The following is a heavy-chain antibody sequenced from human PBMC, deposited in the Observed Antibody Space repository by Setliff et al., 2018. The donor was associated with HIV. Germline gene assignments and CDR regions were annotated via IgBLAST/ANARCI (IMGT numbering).Heavy chain of an antibody. V-gene: IGHV1-69*13. CDR1: GYTFTGYY. D-gene: IGHD1-26*01. CDR2: IMPTFGTA. J-gene: IGHJ4*02. Sequence: SVKVSCKASGYTFTGYYMHWVRQAPGQGLEWMGGIMPTFGTANYAQKFQGRVTIIADASTNTVNMELSSLRSEDTAVYYCARGVDGSYRKFFDNWGQGTLVTVSS. CDR3: ARGVDGSYRKFFDN.